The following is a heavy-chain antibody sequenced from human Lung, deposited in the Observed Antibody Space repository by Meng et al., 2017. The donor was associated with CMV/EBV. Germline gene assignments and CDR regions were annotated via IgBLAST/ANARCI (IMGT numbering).Heavy chain of an antibody. V-gene: IGHV3-23*03. CDR1: GFTFSSYA. J-gene: IGHJ4*02. CDR2: IYSGGSST. CDR3: AKDRDCSSTSCSIRFDY. Sequence: GGSXRLXXAASGFTFSSYAMSWVRQAPGKGLEWVSVIYSGGSSTYYADSVKGRFTISRDNSKNTLYLQMNSLRAEDTAVYYCAKDRDCSSTSCSIRFDYWGQGTXVTVSS. D-gene: IGHD2-2*01.